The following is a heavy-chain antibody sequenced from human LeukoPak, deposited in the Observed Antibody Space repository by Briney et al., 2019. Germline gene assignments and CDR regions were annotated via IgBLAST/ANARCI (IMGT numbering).Heavy chain of an antibody. V-gene: IGHV4-59*08. Sequence: SETLSLTCTVSGGSISSYYWSWIWQTPGKGPEWIGYIHNSGRTNYNPSLKSRVTGFVDTSKNQVSLRLSSVTAADTAVYYCARHGTISSESYFDYWGQGALVTVSS. CDR3: ARHGTISSESYFDY. CDR1: GGSISSYY. J-gene: IGHJ4*02. CDR2: IHNSGRT. D-gene: IGHD1-14*01.